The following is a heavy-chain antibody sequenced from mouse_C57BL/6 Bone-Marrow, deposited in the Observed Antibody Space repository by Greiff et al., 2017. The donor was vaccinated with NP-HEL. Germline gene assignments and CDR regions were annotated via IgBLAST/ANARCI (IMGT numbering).Heavy chain of an antibody. J-gene: IGHJ2*01. V-gene: IGHV14-4*01. CDR1: GFNIKDDY. CDR3: TTRRLLPYFIDY. Sequence: VQLQQSGAELVRPGASVKLSCTASGFNIKDDYMHWVKQRPEQGLEWIGWIDPENGDTEYASKFQGKATITADTSSNTAYLQLSSLTSEDTAVSYCTTRRLLPYFIDYWGQGTTLTVSS. CDR2: IDPENGDT. D-gene: IGHD2-3*01.